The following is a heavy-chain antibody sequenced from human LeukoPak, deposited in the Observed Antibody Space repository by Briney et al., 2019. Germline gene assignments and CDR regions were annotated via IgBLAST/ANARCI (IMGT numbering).Heavy chain of an antibody. J-gene: IGHJ4*02. CDR3: AAQPCINGICYLDY. CDR2: ISYDGSNK. CDR1: GFTFSSYA. D-gene: IGHD2-8*01. Sequence: GGSLRFSCAASGFTFSSYAMHWVRQAPGKGLEWVAVISYDGSNKYYADSVKGRFTISRDNSKNTLYLQMNSLRAEDTAVYYCAAQPCINGICYLDYWGQGALVTVSS. V-gene: IGHV3-30-3*01.